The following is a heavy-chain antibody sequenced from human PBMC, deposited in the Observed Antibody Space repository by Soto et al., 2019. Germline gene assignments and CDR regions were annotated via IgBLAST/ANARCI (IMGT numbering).Heavy chain of an antibody. Sequence: EVQLVESGGGLVQPGGSLRLSCVGSGVTFSNAWMTWVRQAPGKGLEWVGRIKSRIDGETREYAAPVKDRFTISRDDSKNTVYLQVTGLKTEDTAIYYCTADVPTQGVGEFDYWGQGTLIAVSS. D-gene: IGHD3-10*01. V-gene: IGHV3-15*01. CDR3: TADVPTQGVGEFDY. J-gene: IGHJ4*02. CDR2: IKSRIDGETR. CDR1: GVTFSNAW.